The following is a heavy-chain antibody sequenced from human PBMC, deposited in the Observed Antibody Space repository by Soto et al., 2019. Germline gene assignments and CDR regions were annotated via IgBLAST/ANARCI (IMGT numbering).Heavy chain of an antibody. Sequence: SCAASGFTFSSYAMHWVRQAPGKGLEWVAVISYDGSNKYYADSVEGRFTISRDNSKNTLYLQMNSLRAEDTAVYYCARVPRDSSGYNFDYWGQGTLVTVSS. CDR2: ISYDGSNK. V-gene: IGHV3-30-3*01. D-gene: IGHD3-22*01. CDR3: ARVPRDSSGYNFDY. J-gene: IGHJ4*02. CDR1: GFTFSSYA.